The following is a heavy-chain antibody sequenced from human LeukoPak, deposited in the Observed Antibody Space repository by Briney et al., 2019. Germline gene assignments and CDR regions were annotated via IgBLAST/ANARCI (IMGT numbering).Heavy chain of an antibody. J-gene: IGHJ4*02. D-gene: IGHD1-1*01. Sequence: PGRSLRVSCAASGFTFSSDAMHWVRQAPSKGLEWVADISFDGSRIYYGNSVKGRFTISRVNSKNTLYLHMTSLRVDDTAIYYCARESPRKGLEFDYWGQGTLVTVSS. CDR1: GFTFSSDA. V-gene: IGHV3-30*04. CDR3: ARESPRKGLEFDY. CDR2: ISFDGSRI.